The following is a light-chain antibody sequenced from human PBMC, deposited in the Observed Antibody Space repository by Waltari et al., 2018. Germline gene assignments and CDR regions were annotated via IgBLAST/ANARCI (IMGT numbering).Light chain of an antibody. CDR1: ENVNNF. V-gene: IGKV1-39*01. J-gene: IGKJ4*01. CDR3: QQNYGVPLT. CDR2: KAS. Sequence: DIQMTQSPSSLSPSVGDRVTITCRASENVNNFLNWYQQKPGKAPKLLIYKASTLQSGVPSRFSGSGSGTDFTLTISSLQPEDVATYYCQQNYGVPLTFGGCTKVEIK.